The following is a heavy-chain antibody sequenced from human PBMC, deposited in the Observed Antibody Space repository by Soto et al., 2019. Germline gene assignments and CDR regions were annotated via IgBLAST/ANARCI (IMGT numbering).Heavy chain of an antibody. Sequence: ASVKVSCKASGYTFTSYGISWVRQAPGQGLEWMGWISAYNGNTNYAQKLQGRVTMTTDTSTSTAYMELRSLRSDDTAVYYCARDLWIFGVVPHGAFDIWGQGTMVTVS. V-gene: IGHV1-18*04. CDR3: ARDLWIFGVVPHGAFDI. J-gene: IGHJ3*02. CDR2: ISAYNGNT. D-gene: IGHD3-3*01. CDR1: GYTFTSYG.